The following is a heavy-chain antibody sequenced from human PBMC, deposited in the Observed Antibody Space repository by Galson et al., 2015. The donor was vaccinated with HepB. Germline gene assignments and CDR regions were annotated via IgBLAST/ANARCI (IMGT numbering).Heavy chain of an antibody. Sequence: SLRLSCAASGFTFSSYWMSWVRQGLGKGLVWVSRINSDGSSTSYADSVKGRFTISRDNAENTLYLQMNSLRAEDTAVYYCATWDGLLLFDNWGQGTLVTVSS. CDR3: ATWDGLLLFDN. V-gene: IGHV3-74*01. J-gene: IGHJ5*02. CDR2: INSDGSST. D-gene: IGHD3-22*01. CDR1: GFTFSSYW.